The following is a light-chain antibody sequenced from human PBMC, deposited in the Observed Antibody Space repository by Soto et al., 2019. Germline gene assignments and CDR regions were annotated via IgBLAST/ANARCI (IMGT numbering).Light chain of an antibody. Sequence: QSVLTQPPSVSGAPGQRVTISCTGSSSNIGAGYDVHWYQQLPGTAPKPLIYGNSNRPSGVPDRFSGSKSGTSASLAITGLQAEDEADYYCQSYDSSLSGPRYVFGTGTKLTVL. V-gene: IGLV1-40*01. CDR2: GNS. CDR1: SSNIGAGYD. J-gene: IGLJ1*01. CDR3: QSYDSSLSGPRYV.